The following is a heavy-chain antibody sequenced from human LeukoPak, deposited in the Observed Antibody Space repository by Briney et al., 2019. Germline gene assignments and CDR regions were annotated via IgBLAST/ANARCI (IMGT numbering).Heavy chain of an antibody. D-gene: IGHD5/OR15-5a*01. J-gene: IGHJ4*02. CDR1: GFAFSTYA. Sequence: QPGGSLRLSCAASGFAFSTYAMTWVRQAPEKGLQWVSTISTSGRATYYADSVEGRFTISRDNSKNTLYLQMNSLRADDTAVYYCAKARGSSVYEQFDYWGQGTQVTVSP. CDR3: AKARGSSVYEQFDY. V-gene: IGHV3-23*01. CDR2: ISTSGRAT.